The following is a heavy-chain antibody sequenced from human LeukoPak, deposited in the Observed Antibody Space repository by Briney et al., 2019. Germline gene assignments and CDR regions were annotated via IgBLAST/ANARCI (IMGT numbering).Heavy chain of an antibody. CDR3: AREVFYFDL. Sequence: SETLSLTCAVYGGSFSGYYWSWIRQPPGKGLEWIGEINHSGSTNYNPSLKSRVTISVDTSKNQFSLKLSSVTAADTAVYYCAREVFYFDLWGRGTLVTVSS. J-gene: IGHJ2*01. CDR1: GGSFSGYY. CDR2: INHSGST. V-gene: IGHV4-34*01.